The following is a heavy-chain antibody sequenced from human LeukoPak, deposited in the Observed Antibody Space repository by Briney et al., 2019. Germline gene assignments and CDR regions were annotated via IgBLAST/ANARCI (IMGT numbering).Heavy chain of an antibody. J-gene: IGHJ4*02. V-gene: IGHV1-2*02. CDR1: GYTFTGYY. D-gene: IGHD5-24*01. CDR2: INPNSCDT. CDR3: ARDQMGHFDY. Sequence: ASVKVSCKASGYTFTGYYMHWVRQAPGQGLEWMGWINPNSCDTNYAQNFQGRVTMTRDTSISTAYMELSRLRSDDTAVFYCARDQMGHFDYWGQGTLVTVSS.